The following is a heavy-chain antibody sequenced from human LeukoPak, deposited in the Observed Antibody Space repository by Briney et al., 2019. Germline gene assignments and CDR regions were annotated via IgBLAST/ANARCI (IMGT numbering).Heavy chain of an antibody. Sequence: SETLSLTCTVSGGSISSYYWSWIRQPPGKGLEWIGYIYSSGRTSYNPSLKSRVTISVDTSNNQFSLRLSSVTAADTAVYYCARESRRIAAAGPSYYMDVWGRGTTVTVSS. CDR1: GGSISSYY. CDR2: IYSSGRT. J-gene: IGHJ6*03. CDR3: ARESRRIAAAGPSYYMDV. V-gene: IGHV4-59*12. D-gene: IGHD6-13*01.